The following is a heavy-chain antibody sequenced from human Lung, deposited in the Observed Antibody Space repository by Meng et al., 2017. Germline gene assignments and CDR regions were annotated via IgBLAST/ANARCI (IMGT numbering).Heavy chain of an antibody. D-gene: IGHD6-13*01. Sequence: LRLSCTVSGGSISSGSYYWSWIRQPAGKGLEWIGRIYTSGSTNYNPSLKSRVTISVDTSKNQFSLKLSSVTAADTAVYYCARGEQQLVLYYYYGMDVWGQGTTVT. J-gene: IGHJ6*01. CDR2: IYTSGST. V-gene: IGHV4-61*02. CDR3: ARGEQQLVLYYYYGMDV. CDR1: GGSISSGSYY.